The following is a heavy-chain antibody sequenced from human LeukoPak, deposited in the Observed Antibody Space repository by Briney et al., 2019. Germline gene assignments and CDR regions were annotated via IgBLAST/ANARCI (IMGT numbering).Heavy chain of an antibody. CDR2: IYYSGST. CDR1: GGSISSYY. J-gene: IGHJ3*02. V-gene: IGHV4-59*01. D-gene: IGHD6-19*01. Sequence: SETLSLTCTVSGGSISSYYWSWIRQPPGKGLEWIGYIYYSGSTNYNPSLKSRVTISVDTSKNQFSLKLSSVTAADTAVYYCVRTYSIGWSLGVFDIWGQGTMVTVSS. CDR3: VRTYSIGWSLGVFDI.